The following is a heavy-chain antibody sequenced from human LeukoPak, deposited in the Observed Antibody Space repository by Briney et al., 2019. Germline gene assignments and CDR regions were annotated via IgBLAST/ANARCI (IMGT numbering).Heavy chain of an antibody. CDR1: GFIFSSHA. V-gene: IGHV3-23*01. CDR3: AKVRSGSSNWALRIFDN. Sequence: GGSLRLSCAASGFIFSSHAVNWVRQASGKGLEWVSAIGGSGSSRSYADSVKGRFAISRDNSRNTLFVQMNSLSAEDTAVYYCAKVRSGSSNWALRIFDNWGQGTLVTVSS. J-gene: IGHJ4*02. D-gene: IGHD4-11*01. CDR2: IGGSGSSR.